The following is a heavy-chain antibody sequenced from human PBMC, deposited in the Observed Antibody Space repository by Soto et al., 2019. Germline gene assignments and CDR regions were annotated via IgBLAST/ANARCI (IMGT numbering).Heavy chain of an antibody. CDR2: INPSGGST. Sequence: QVQLVQSGAEVKKPGASFKVSCKASGYIFTDYYIHWVRQAPGQVLEWMGVINPSGGSTRYAQKFQGRVIMTRDTSTSTLYMQLSRLTSEDTAVYYCARDKVRGVLQNWYFDLWGRGTLVSVSS. J-gene: IGHJ2*01. CDR3: ARDKVRGVLQNWYFDL. D-gene: IGHD3-10*01. CDR1: GYIFTDYY. V-gene: IGHV1-46*01.